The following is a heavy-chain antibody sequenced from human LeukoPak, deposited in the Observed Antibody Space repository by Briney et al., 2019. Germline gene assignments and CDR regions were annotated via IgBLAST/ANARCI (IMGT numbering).Heavy chain of an antibody. D-gene: IGHD3-16*01. CDR1: GGSISSYY. V-gene: IGHV4-4*07. Sequence: PSETLSLTCTVSGGSISSYYWSWIRQPAGKGLEWIGRIYTSGNPNYNPSLTSRVTMSLDTSKNQCSLNLSSVTAADTAVYYCARSGGSGFQLDYWGQGTLVTVSS. CDR2: IYTSGNP. CDR3: ARSGGSGFQLDY. J-gene: IGHJ4*02.